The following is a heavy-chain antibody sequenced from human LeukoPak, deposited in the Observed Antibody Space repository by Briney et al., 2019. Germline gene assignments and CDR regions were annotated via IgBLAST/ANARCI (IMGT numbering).Heavy chain of an antibody. D-gene: IGHD1-14*01. V-gene: IGHV3-74*03. CDR2: ISKDGGST. Sequence: GGSLRLSCAVSGLTFSEYWMHWVRQDAGKGLVWVAGISKDGGSTEYADFVKGRCTISRDNAKNTLYLQMNGLTVDDTAVYYCTSGIGTYDYWGLGAQVTVSS. CDR3: TSGIGTYDY. CDR1: GLTFSEYW. J-gene: IGHJ4*02.